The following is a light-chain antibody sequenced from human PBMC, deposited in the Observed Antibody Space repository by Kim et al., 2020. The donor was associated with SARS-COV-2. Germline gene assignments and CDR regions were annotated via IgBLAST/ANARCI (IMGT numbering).Light chain of an antibody. Sequence: DIQMTQSPSSLSASVGDRVTITCRASQGINNYLAWYQQRPGKVPKLLIYAASTLQSGVPSRFSGSGFGTDFTLTISSLQTEDGATYYCQKYNSAAWTFGRGTKVDIK. CDR3: QKYNSAAWT. CDR2: AAS. CDR1: QGINNY. J-gene: IGKJ1*01. V-gene: IGKV1-27*01.